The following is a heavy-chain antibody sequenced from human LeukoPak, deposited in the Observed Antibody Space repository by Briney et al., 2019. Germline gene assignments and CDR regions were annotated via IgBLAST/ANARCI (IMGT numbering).Heavy chain of an antibody. J-gene: IGHJ4*02. CDR3: ARAITGECDY. V-gene: IGHV3-23*01. D-gene: IGHD1-20*01. CDR1: GFTFSSYA. Sequence: PGGSLRLYYGASGFTFSSYAMSWVRQAPGKGLEWVSSINSADRTYYADSVKGRFTISRDNSKNTLYLQMNSLRAEDTAVYYCARAITGECDYWGQGTLVTVSS. CDR2: INSADRT.